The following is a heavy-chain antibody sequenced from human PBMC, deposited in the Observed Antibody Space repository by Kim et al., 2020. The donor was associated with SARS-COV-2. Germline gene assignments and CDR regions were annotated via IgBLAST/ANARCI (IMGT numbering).Heavy chain of an antibody. V-gene: IGHV3-74*01. CDR3: ARNGGNNWNEYFDY. J-gene: IGHJ4*02. Sequence: GGSLRLSCAASGFTFSTYWMHWVRQAPGKGLVWVSRISGDASSTSYADSVKGRFTMSRDNAKNTLYLQMNSLRAEDTAVYYCARNGGNNWNEYFDYWGQGTLVTVSS. CDR2: ISGDASST. D-gene: IGHD1-1*01. CDR1: GFTFSTYW.